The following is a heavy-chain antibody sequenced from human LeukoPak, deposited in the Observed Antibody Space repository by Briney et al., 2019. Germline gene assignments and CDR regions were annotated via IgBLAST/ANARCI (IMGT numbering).Heavy chain of an antibody. CDR2: ISSSSRTI. J-gene: IGHJ6*02. CDR3: ARLFWNGYYPISFDHYSGMDV. CDR1: AFTLSDFS. V-gene: IGHV3-48*01. Sequence: GGSLRPSCAVSAFTLSDFSMACVRQAPGKGLGWISYISSSSRTIYSADSVTGRVTISRDNANNSLSVPMTTLRAEDTAVYYCARLFWNGYYPISFDHYSGMDVWGQGTTVTVSS. D-gene: IGHD3-3*01.